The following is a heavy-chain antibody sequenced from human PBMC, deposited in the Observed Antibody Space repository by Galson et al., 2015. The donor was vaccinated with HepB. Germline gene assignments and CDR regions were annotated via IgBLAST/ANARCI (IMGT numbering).Heavy chain of an antibody. Sequence: SLRLSCAASGFAFNDYAMSWVRQAPGEGLEWISGIRGSADTTYYVVSVKGRFTTYRDKSKNMLYLHMSSLIVEDTAVYYCAKGQNSGSFNELDYWGQGTLVTVS. J-gene: IGHJ4*02. CDR3: AKGQNSGSFNELDY. V-gene: IGHV3-23*01. D-gene: IGHD3-10*01. CDR2: IRGSADTT. CDR1: GFAFNDYA.